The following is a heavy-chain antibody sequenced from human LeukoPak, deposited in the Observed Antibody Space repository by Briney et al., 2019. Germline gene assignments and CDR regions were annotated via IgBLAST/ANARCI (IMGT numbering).Heavy chain of an antibody. V-gene: IGHV3-7*03. CDR2: IRQDGNEK. J-gene: IGHJ4*02. CDR3: ATQPAAADVDY. CDR1: GFTFSSYW. D-gene: IGHD2-2*01. Sequence: GGSLRLSCAGSGFTFSSYWMSWVRQAPGKGLEWVANIRQDGNEKYYVDSVKGRFTISRDNATKSLYLQMNSLRAEDTAVYYCATQPAAADVDYWGQGTLVTVSS.